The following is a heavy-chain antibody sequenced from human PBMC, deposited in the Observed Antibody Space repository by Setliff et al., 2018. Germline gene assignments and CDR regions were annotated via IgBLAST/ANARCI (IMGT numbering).Heavy chain of an antibody. Sequence: KPSETLSLTCTVSGGSVSSYYWSWIRQPPGKGLEWIGYIDHSGSTNYNPSLKSRVTISLDTSKNQFSLQLSSVTAADTAVYYCARDGLGAFSLRSMDVWGKGTTVTVS. CDR3: ARDGLGAFSLRSMDV. CDR2: IDHSGST. J-gene: IGHJ6*03. CDR1: GGSVSSYY. D-gene: IGHD3-3*02. V-gene: IGHV4-59*02.